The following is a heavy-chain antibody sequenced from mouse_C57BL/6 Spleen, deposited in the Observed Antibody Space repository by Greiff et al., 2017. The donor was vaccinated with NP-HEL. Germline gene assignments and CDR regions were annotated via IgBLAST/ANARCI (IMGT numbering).Heavy chain of an antibody. J-gene: IGHJ2*01. CDR3: ARSGYGYGYFDY. V-gene: IGHV1-82*01. D-gene: IGHD2-2*01. Sequence: VQLQQSGPELVKPGASVKISCKASGYAFSSSWMNWVKQRPGKGLEWIGRIYPGDGDTNYNGKFKGKATLTADKSSSTAYMQLSSLTSEDSAVYFCARSGYGYGYFDYWGQGTTLTVSS. CDR1: GYAFSSSW. CDR2: IYPGDGDT.